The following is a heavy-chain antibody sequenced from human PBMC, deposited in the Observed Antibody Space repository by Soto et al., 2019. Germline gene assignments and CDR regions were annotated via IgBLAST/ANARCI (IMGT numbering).Heavy chain of an antibody. CDR1: GYTFTSYD. Sequence: ASVKVSCKASGYTFTSYDINWVRQATXQGREGVGWMKANRGNTGYAQKFQGRVTMTRTPSISTAYIELSSLSSEDPAVYYCAILGCSSTSCYRYYYYYMAVWGKGTTVTVSS. V-gene: IGHV1-8*01. CDR3: AILGCSSTSCYRYYYYYMAV. D-gene: IGHD2-2*01. CDR2: MKANRGNT. J-gene: IGHJ6*03.